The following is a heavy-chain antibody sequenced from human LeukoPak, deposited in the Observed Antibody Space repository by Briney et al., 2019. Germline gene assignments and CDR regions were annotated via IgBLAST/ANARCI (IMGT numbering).Heavy chain of an antibody. J-gene: IGHJ4*02. CDR3: ARWGSIAVARFDY. CDR1: GGSISSYY. D-gene: IGHD6-6*01. V-gene: IGHV4-59*01. CDR2: IYYTGST. Sequence: SETLSLTCTVAGGSISSYYWSWIRQPPGKELEWSGYIYYTGSTNYNPSLTSRVNISVDTSKNQFSLNLTSVTAADTAVYYCARWGSIAVARFDYWGQGTLVTVSS.